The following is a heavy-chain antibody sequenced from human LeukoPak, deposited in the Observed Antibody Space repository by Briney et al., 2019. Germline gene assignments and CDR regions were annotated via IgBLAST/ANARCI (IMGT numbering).Heavy chain of an antibody. V-gene: IGHV4-59*01. CDR3: ARSGVRYYFDY. CDR1: GGSIGTYY. CDR2: MSYSGSS. D-gene: IGHD2-8*01. Sequence: AETLSLTCTVSGGSIGTYYWSWIRQPPGKGLKWIGYMSYSGSSNYNPSLKSRVTISVDTSKNQFSLKLSSVTAADTAVYYCARSGVRYYFDYWGQGTLATVSS. J-gene: IGHJ4*02.